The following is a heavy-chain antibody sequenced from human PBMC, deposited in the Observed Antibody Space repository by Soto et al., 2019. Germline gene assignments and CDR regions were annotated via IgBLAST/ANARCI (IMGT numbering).Heavy chain of an antibody. V-gene: IGHV3-21*01. CDR3: ARDWGTEVATPGDYFDY. D-gene: IGHD7-27*01. CDR2: ISSSSSYI. J-gene: IGHJ4*02. Sequence: GGSLRLSCAASGFTFSSYSMNWVRQAPGKGLEWVSSISSSSSYIYYADSVKGRFTISRDNAKNSLYLQMNSLRAEDTAVYYCARDWGTEVATPGDYFDYWGQGTLVTVSS. CDR1: GFTFSSYS.